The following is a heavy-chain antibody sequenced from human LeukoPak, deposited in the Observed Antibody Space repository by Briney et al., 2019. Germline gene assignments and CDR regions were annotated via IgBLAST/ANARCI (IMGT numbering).Heavy chain of an antibody. V-gene: IGHV3-33*01. D-gene: IGHD6-19*01. CDR3: ARDNSVADYFDY. CDR2: IWYGGSNK. Sequence: GRSLSLSCAVSGFSFSSYDMHWVRQAAGKGLECVAVIWYGGSNKYYADSVKGRFTISRNNPKNTLYLQMNSLRAEDTAVYYCARDNSVADYFDYWGQGTLVTVSS. J-gene: IGHJ4*02. CDR1: GFSFSSYD.